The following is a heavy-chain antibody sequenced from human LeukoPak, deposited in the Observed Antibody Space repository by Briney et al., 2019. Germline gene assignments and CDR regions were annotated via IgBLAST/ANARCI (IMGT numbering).Heavy chain of an antibody. CDR1: GYTFTSYY. V-gene: IGHV1-46*01. Sequence: ASVKVSCKASGYTFTSYYMHWVRQAPGQGLEWMGIINPSGGSTSYAQKFQGRVTMTRDTSTSTVYMELSSLRSEDTAVYYCARDASSGWKWNYYYMDIWGKGTTVTVSS. CDR3: ARDASSGWKWNYYYMDI. CDR2: INPSGGST. D-gene: IGHD6-19*01. J-gene: IGHJ6*03.